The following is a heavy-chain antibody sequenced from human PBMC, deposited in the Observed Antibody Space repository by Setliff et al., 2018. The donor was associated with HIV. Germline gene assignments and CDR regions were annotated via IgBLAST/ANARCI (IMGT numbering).Heavy chain of an antibody. CDR1: GFTFGEYA. CDR3: TRDKGYAFDI. D-gene: IGHD5-18*01. CDR2: IRSKLYGGTT. J-gene: IGHJ3*02. V-gene: IGHV3-49*04. Sequence: GSLRLSCTTSGFTFGEYAMSWVRQAPGKGLEWVSFIRSKLYGGTTDYAASVKGRFTISRDDSKSIAYLQMNSLKTEDTAAYYCTRDKGYAFDIWGQGTMVTVSS.